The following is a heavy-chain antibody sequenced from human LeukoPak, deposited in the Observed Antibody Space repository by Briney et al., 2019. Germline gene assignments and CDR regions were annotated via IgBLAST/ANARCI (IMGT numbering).Heavy chain of an antibody. J-gene: IGHJ6*03. CDR2: INPNSGGT. CDR3: ARAAQTQTYYDFWSGYYGGETNYYYYMDV. D-gene: IGHD3-3*01. Sequence: ASVKVSCKASGYTFTSYYMHWVRQAPGQGLEWMGWINPNSGGTNYAQKFQGRVTMTRDMSTSTVYMELSSLRSEDTAVYYCARAAQTQTYYDFWSGYYGGETNYYYYMDVWGKGTTVTVSS. V-gene: IGHV1-2*02. CDR1: GYTFTSYY.